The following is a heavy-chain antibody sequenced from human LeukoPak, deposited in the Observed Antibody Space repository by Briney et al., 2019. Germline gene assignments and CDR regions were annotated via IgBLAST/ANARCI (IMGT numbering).Heavy chain of an antibody. CDR2: ISAYNGNT. D-gene: IGHD1-26*01. CDR1: GYTFTNYI. J-gene: IGHJ5*02. CDR3: ARGGNYFRFDP. Sequence: ASVKVSCKASGYTFTNYIISWVRQAPGQGLEWMGWISAYNGNTNYAQKLQGRVTMTTDTTTATAYMELRSLRSDDTAVYYCARGGNYFRFDPWGQGTLVTVSS. V-gene: IGHV1-18*01.